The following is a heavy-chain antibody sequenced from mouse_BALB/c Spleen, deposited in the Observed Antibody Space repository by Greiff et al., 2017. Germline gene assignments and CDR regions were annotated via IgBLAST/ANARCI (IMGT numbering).Heavy chain of an antibody. CDR1: GFTFSSYT. V-gene: IGHV5-6-4*01. Sequence: EVMLVESGGGLVKPGGSLKLSCAASGFTFSSYTMSWVRQTPEKRLEWVATISSGGSYTYYPDSVKGRFTISRDNAKNTLYLQMSSLKSEDTAMYYCTRDGVGYWYFDVWGAGTTVTVSS. CDR3: TRDGVGYWYFDV. J-gene: IGHJ1*01. D-gene: IGHD1-1*02. CDR2: ISSGGSYT.